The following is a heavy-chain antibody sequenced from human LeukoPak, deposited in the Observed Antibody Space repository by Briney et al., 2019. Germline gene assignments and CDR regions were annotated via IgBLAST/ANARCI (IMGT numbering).Heavy chain of an antibody. CDR2: ISGSGGST. CDR3: AKWVQLWLGAFDI. Sequence: GGSLRLXCAASGFTFSSYAISWVRQAPGKGLEWVSAISGSGGSTYYADSVKGRFTISRDNSKNKLYLQMNSLRAGDTAVYYCAKWVQLWLGAFDIWGQGTMVTVSS. CDR1: GFTFSSYA. D-gene: IGHD5-18*01. J-gene: IGHJ3*02. V-gene: IGHV3-23*01.